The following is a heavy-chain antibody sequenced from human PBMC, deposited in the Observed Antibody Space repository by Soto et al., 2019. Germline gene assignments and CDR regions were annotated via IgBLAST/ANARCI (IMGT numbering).Heavy chain of an antibody. Sequence: SSVKVSCNASGYTFTSYDIDWVRQAPGQGLEWMGIINPSGGSTSYAQKFQGRVTMTRDTSTSTVYMELSSLRSEDTAMYYCARVGGSGSYPAWGQGTLVTVSS. CDR3: ARVGGSGSYPA. V-gene: IGHV1-46*03. J-gene: IGHJ5*02. CDR2: INPSGGST. D-gene: IGHD3-10*01. CDR1: GYTFTSYD.